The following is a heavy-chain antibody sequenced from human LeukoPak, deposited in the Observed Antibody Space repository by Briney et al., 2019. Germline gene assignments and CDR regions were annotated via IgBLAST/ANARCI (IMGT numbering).Heavy chain of an antibody. J-gene: IGHJ4*02. V-gene: IGHV4-34*01. CDR2: IYHSGST. CDR3: ARGEGWPQPFDY. CDR1: GGSFSGYY. Sequence: SETLSLTCAVYGGSFSGYYWSWIRQPPGKGLEWIGSIYHSGSTYYNPSLKSRVTISVDTSKNQFSLKLRSVTAADTAVYYCARGEGWPQPFDYWGQGTLVTVSS. D-gene: IGHD5-24*01.